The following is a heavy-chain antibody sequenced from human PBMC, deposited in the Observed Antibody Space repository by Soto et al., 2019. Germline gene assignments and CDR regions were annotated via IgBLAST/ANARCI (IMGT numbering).Heavy chain of an antibody. CDR1: VGSISSYY. CDR3: ARGGDDDYIWGSYLFYFDY. Sequence: PSETLSLTCTVSVGSISSYYWSWIRQPPGKGLEWIGYIYYSGSTNYNPSLKSRVTISVDTSKNQFSLKLSSVTAADTAVYYCARGGDDDYIWGSYLFYFDYWGQGTLVTVSS. CDR2: IYYSGST. D-gene: IGHD3-16*02. V-gene: IGHV4-59*01. J-gene: IGHJ4*02.